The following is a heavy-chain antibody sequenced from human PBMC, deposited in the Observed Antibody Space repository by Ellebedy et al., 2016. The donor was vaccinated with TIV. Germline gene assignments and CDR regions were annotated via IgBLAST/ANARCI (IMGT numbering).Heavy chain of an antibody. J-gene: IGHJ4*02. V-gene: IGHV3-23*01. CDR3: AKGRGGGSDSSAPRYYFDY. CDR1: GFTFSSYA. CDR2: NSNTGSRT. D-gene: IGHD3-22*01. Sequence: PGGSLRLSCAASGFTFSSYAMSWVRQAPGKGLEWVSTNSNTGSRTYYADSVEGRFIISRDNSKRTLYLQMNSLRAEDTAVYYCAKGRGGGSDSSAPRYYFDYWGLGTLVTVSS.